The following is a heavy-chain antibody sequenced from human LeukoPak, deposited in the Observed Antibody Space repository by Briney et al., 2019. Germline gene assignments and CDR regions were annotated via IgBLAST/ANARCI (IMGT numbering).Heavy chain of an antibody. Sequence: RASVKLSCKASGYTFTGYYMHWVRQAPGQGLEWMGWINPNSGSTNYAQKVQGRVTTTRDTSISTAYMELSRLRSDDTAVYYCARDSDYGDGFDPWGQGTLVTVSS. CDR2: INPNSGST. D-gene: IGHD4-17*01. V-gene: IGHV1-2*02. CDR3: ARDSDYGDGFDP. CDR1: GYTFTGYY. J-gene: IGHJ5*02.